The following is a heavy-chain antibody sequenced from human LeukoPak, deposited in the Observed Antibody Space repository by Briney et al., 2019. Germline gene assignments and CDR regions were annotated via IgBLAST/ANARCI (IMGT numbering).Heavy chain of an antibody. D-gene: IGHD3-22*01. CDR3: ARGDSSGYVCDY. J-gene: IGHJ4*02. CDR2: ISSSSSGYI. Sequence: GGSLRLSCAASGFTLSSYSMNWVRQAPGKGLEWVSSISSSSSGYIYYADSVKGRFTISRDNAKNSLYVQMDSLRAEDTAVYYCARGDSSGYVCDYWGQGTLVTVSS. CDR1: GFTLSSYS. V-gene: IGHV3-21*06.